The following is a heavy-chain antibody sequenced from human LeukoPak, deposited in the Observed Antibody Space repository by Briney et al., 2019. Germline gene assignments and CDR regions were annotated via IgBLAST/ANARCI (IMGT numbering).Heavy chain of an antibody. CDR1: GFTFSSYV. V-gene: IGHV3-7*03. CDR2: IKPDGGGK. D-gene: IGHD4-23*01. Sequence: PGGSLRLSCAASGFTFSSYVMTWVRQAPGKGLEWVATIKPDGGGKYYVDSVKGRFTISRDNAKNSLYLQMNSLRAEDTAVYYCACEMTTVAQFDCRGQGTLVTVSS. CDR3: ACEMTTVAQFDC. J-gene: IGHJ4*02.